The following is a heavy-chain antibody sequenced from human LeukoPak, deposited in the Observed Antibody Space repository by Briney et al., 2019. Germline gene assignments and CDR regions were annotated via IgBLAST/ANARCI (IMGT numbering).Heavy chain of an antibody. CDR1: GGSISSYY. J-gene: IGHJ6*02. V-gene: IGHV4-59*01. D-gene: IGHD3-22*01. Sequence: PSETLSLTCTVSGGSISSYYWSWIREPPGKGLEWIGYIYYSASTNYNPSLKSRVTISVDTSKNQFSLKLSSVTAADTAVYYCARDHDSSEPGDYYYDYGMDVWGQGTTVTVSS. CDR3: ARDHDSSEPGDYYYDYGMDV. CDR2: IYYSAST.